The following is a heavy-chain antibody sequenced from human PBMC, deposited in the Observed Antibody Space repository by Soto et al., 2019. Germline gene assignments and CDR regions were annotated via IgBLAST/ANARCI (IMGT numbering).Heavy chain of an antibody. J-gene: IGHJ3*02. CDR1: GGSVSSYY. Sequence: QVQLQESGPGLVKPSETLSLTCTDSGGSVSSYYWSWMRQRPGKGLEWIGFVYSSGSTNYNPSLKRRVTMSVHMSKNEHSRRLASVAAADTAVYYCASRLTLSTTTGDAFDIWGQGTMVTVSS. CDR2: VYSSGST. CDR3: ASRLTLSTTTGDAFDI. V-gene: IGHV4-59*02. D-gene: IGHD1-26*01.